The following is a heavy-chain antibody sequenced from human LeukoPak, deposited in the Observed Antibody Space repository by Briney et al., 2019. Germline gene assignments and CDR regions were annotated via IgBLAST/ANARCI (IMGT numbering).Heavy chain of an antibody. CDR3: ARAVRDGWFDP. D-gene: IGHD2-2*01. V-gene: IGHV3-53*01. CDR2: IYSSGST. Sequence: GGSLRLSCAASGFTVSSNYMNWVRQAPGKGLEWVSGIYSSGSTYYADSVKGRFTIPRDNSKNTLYLQINSLRAEDTAVYYCARAVRDGWFDPWGQGTLVTVSS. CDR1: GFTVSSNY. J-gene: IGHJ5*02.